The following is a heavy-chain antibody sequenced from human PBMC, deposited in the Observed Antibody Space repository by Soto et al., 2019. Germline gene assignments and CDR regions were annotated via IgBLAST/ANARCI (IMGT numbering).Heavy chain of an antibody. D-gene: IGHD4-17*01. V-gene: IGHV3-23*01. Sequence: EVQLLESGGALVQPGGSLRLSCAASGFSFNNYALSLVRQAPGKGLEWVSTFSAGGRAYYADTVKGRFTIARDSSQNTVHLQINILRPEDTAIYYCAKESMPEHYGDTLFDYWGQGTRVTVSS. CDR1: GFSFNNYA. CDR3: AKESMPEHYGDTLFDY. J-gene: IGHJ4*02. CDR2: FSAGGRA.